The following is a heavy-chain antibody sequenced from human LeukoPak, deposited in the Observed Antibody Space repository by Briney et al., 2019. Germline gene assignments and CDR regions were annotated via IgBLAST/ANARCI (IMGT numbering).Heavy chain of an antibody. J-gene: IGHJ4*02. CDR2: ISGSGGST. CDR3: AKDVRSFATQSWYPYHFDY. CDR1: GFTFSSYA. V-gene: IGHV3-23*01. Sequence: GGSLRLSCIVSGFTFSSYAMSWVRQAPGKGLEWVSAISGSGGSTYYADSVKGRLTISRDNSKNTLFLQMNSLRAEDTAVYYCAKDVRSFATQSWYPYHFDYWGQGTLVTVSS. D-gene: IGHD6-13*01.